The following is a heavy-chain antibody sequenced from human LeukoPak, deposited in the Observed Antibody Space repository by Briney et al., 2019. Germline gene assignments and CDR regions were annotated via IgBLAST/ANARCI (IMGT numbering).Heavy chain of an antibody. CDR2: IYTSGST. D-gene: IGHD6-13*01. V-gene: IGHV4-61*02. CDR3: ASHSSSWYTAFDY. CDR1: GGSISSGSYY. J-gene: IGHJ4*02. Sequence: SQTLSLTCTVSGGSISSGSYYWSWIRQPAGRGLEWIGRIYTSGSTNYNPSLKGRVTISVDTSKNQFSLKLSSVTAADTAVYYCASHSSSWYTAFDYWGQGTLVTVSS.